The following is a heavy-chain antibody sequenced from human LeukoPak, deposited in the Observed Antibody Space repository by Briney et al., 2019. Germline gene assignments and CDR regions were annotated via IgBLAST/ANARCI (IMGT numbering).Heavy chain of an antibody. J-gene: IGHJ4*02. CDR2: ISAYNGYT. V-gene: IGHV1-18*01. Sequence: ASVKVSCKASGYTFTNFAMNWVRQAPGQGLEWMGWISAYNGYTRYAQKLQDRVTMTEDTSTDTAYMELSSLRSEDTAVYYCATVGPSRVVVVFDYWGQGTLVTVSS. CDR1: GYTFTNFA. D-gene: IGHD2-15*01. CDR3: ATVGPSRVVVVFDY.